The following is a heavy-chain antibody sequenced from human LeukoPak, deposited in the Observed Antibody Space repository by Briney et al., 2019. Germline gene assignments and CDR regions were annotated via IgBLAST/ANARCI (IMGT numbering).Heavy chain of an antibody. Sequence: PGGSLRLSCAASGSTFSSYWMSWVRQAPGKGLEWVANIKQDGSEKYYVDSVKGRFTISRDNAKNSLYLQMNSLRAEDTAVYYCARVITMDYYYGMDVWGQGTTVTVPS. CDR1: GSTFSSYW. D-gene: IGHD3-10*01. J-gene: IGHJ6*02. CDR2: IKQDGSEK. V-gene: IGHV3-7*01. CDR3: ARVITMDYYYGMDV.